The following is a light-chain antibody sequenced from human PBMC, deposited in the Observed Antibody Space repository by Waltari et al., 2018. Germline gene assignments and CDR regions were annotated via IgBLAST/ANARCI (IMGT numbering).Light chain of an antibody. V-gene: IGLV1-47*01. Sequence: QSVLTQPPSASGPPGQRVTISCSGSSSTIRRNYVYSYPHLPGTAPKLLIYRNDQRPSGVPDRFSGSKSGTSASLAISELRSEDEADYYCVAWDDSLSATVFGGGTKLTVL. CDR2: RND. CDR3: VAWDDSLSATV. J-gene: IGLJ3*02. CDR1: SSTIRRNY.